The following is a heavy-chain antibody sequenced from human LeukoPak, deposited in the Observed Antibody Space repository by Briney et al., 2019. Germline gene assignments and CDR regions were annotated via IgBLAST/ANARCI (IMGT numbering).Heavy chain of an antibody. V-gene: IGHV5-51*01. D-gene: IGHD6-13*01. CDR1: GYRFNNYW. CDR3: ARARAGLFDY. CDR2: TYPGDSDT. Sequence: GESLKISCKGSGYRFNNYWIGWVRQMPGKGLEWMGITYPGDSDTRYSPSFQGQVTISADRSINTAYLQWSSLKDSDTAMYYCARARAGLFDYWGQGTLVAVSS. J-gene: IGHJ4*02.